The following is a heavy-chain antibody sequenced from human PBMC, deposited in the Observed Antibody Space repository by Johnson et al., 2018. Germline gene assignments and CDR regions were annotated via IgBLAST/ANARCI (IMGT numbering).Heavy chain of an antibody. CDR2: ISSSGGRP. Sequence: VQLVQSGGGLVQPGGSLRLSCAASGFTFSSYAMSWVRQAPGKGLEWVSAISSSGGRPYYADSVKGRLPISRDNSKNKLYLQRNSLRAEDTAVYYCAPGGGIAVAGIQHWGQGTRVTVSS. V-gene: IGHV3-23*04. CDR3: APGGGIAVAGIQH. CDR1: GFTFSSYA. J-gene: IGHJ1*01. D-gene: IGHD6-19*01.